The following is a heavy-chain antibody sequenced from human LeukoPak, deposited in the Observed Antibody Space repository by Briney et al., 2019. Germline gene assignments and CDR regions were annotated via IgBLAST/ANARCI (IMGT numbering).Heavy chain of an antibody. CDR1: GFTFSSYS. V-gene: IGHV3-48*01. D-gene: IGHD6-19*01. CDR3: ARYSSGWYGVASDY. J-gene: IGHJ4*02. CDR2: ISSSSSTI. Sequence: PGGSLRLSCAASGFTFSSYSMNWVRQAPGKGLEWVSYISSSSSTIYYADSVKGRFTISRDNAKNSLYLQMNSLRAEDTAVYYCARYSSGWYGVASDYWGQGTLVTVSS.